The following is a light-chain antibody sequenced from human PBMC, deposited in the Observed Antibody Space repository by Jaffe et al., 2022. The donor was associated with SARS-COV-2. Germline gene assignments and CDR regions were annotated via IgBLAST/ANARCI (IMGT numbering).Light chain of an antibody. CDR1: RSNIGDND. Sequence: QSVLTQPPSVSAAPGQKVTISCSGSRSNIGDNDVSWYQQLPGTAPKVLIYENNKRPSGIPDRFSGSKSGTSATLGITGLQTGDEADYYCGTWDNSLSVWVFGGGTKLTVL. V-gene: IGLV1-51*02. CDR2: ENN. J-gene: IGLJ3*02. CDR3: GTWDNSLSVWV.